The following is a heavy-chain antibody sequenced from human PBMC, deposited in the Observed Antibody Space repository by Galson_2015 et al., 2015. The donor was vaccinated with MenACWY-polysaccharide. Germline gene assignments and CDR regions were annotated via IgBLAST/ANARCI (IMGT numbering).Heavy chain of an antibody. J-gene: IGHJ4*02. V-gene: IGHV3-23*01. CDR2: SGSGGGL. Sequence: LRLSCAASGFSFSANGMSWVRQSPGRGLEWVSGSGSGGGLYYADSVKGRFTVSRDNSKNTLYLQMNNLRAEDTAVYYCAKVGPRSSWTMGIDYWGQGTLVTVSS. CDR1: GFSFSANG. D-gene: IGHD6-13*01. CDR3: AKVGPRSSWTMGIDY.